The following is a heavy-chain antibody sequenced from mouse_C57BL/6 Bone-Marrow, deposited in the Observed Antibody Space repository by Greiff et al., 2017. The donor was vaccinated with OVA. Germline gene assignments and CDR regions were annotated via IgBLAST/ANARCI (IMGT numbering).Heavy chain of an antibody. CDR2: IYPRSGNT. CDR3: ARSPRYYYGNGY. Sequence: VQLQQSGAELARPGASVKLSCKASGYTFPSYGISWVKQRTGQGLEWFGEIYPRSGNTYYNEKFKGKATLTADKSSSTAYMERRSLTSEDSAVYFCARSPRYYYGNGYWGQGTTLTVSS. D-gene: IGHD1-1*01. CDR1: GYTFPSYG. J-gene: IGHJ2*01. V-gene: IGHV1-81*01.